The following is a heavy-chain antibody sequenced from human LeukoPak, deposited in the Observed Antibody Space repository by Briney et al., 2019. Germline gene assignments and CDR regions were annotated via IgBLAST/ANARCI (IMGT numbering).Heavy chain of an antibody. D-gene: IGHD3-9*01. Sequence: ASVKVSCKASGYTFTGYYMHWVRQAPGQGLEWMGWINPNSGGTNYAQKFQGWVTMTRDTSISTAYMELRSLRSDDTAVYYCARDRTYYDILTGYPGNYYYGMDIWGQGTTVTVSS. CDR3: ARDRTYYDILTGYPGNYYYGMDI. CDR2: INPNSGGT. J-gene: IGHJ6*02. V-gene: IGHV1-2*04. CDR1: GYTFTGYY.